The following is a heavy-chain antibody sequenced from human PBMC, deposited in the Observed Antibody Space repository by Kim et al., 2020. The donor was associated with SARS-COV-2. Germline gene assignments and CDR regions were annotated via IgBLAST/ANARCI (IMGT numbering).Heavy chain of an antibody. CDR1: GFTFSSYW. V-gene: IGHV3-7*01. D-gene: IGHD3-9*01. Sequence: GGSLRLSCAASGFTFSSYWMSWVRQAPGKGLEWVANIKQDGSEKYYVDSVKGRFTISRDNAKNSLYLQINSLRAEDTAVYYCARGGYYDILTGYRSPSDAFDIWGQGTMVTVSS. J-gene: IGHJ3*02. CDR2: IKQDGSEK. CDR3: ARGGYYDILTGYRSPSDAFDI.